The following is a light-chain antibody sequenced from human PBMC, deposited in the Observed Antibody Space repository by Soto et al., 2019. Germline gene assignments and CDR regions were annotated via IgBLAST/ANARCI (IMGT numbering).Light chain of an antibody. CDR2: AAS. V-gene: IGKV1-39*01. Sequence: DIQMTQSPSSLSASVGDRFSITCRASQSISTYLNWYQHKPGKAPKLLIYAASSLQSGVPSRFSGSGSGTDFTLTISSLQPEDFATYYCQQSYSTPITFGQGTRL. CDR3: QQSYSTPIT. CDR1: QSISTY. J-gene: IGKJ5*01.